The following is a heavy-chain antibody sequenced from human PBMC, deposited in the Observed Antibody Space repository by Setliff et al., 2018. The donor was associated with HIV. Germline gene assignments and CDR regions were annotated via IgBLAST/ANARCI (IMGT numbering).Heavy chain of an antibody. V-gene: IGHV4-38-2*01. CDR1: GYSISSGYF. D-gene: IGHD5-12*01. CDR2: VSYSGST. CDR3: ARRGAYGYDYFDY. J-gene: IGHJ4*02. Sequence: ASETLSLTCAVSGYSISSGYFWGWIRQPPGKGLEWIGSVSYSGSTLYNPSLKSRVTISVDTSKNYFSLKLSSVTAADTAVYYCARRGAYGYDYFDYWGPGILVTVSS.